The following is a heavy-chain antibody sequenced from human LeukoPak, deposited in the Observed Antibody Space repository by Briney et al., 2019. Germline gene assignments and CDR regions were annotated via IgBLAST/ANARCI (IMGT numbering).Heavy chain of an antibody. D-gene: IGHD5-24*01. Sequence: PGGSLRLSCAVSGFTFSSYSMNWVRQAPGKGLEWVSSISSSSSYIYYADSVKGRFTISRDNAKNSLYLQMNSLRAEDTAVYYCAREKLRDGAFDIWGQGTMVTVSS. V-gene: IGHV3-21*01. J-gene: IGHJ3*02. CDR3: AREKLRDGAFDI. CDR1: GFTFSSYS. CDR2: ISSSSSYI.